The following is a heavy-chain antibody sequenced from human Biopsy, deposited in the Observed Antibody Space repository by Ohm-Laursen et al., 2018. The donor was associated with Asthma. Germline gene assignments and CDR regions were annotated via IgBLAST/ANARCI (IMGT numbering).Heavy chain of an antibody. Sequence: GASVKVSCKISGYSLTDLSMHWVRQAPGQGLEWMGGHDHEEGGTVNARRIQGRVTMTEDTSTDTAYMELSSLSSDDTAVYYCASDFPKDYVRYNFQFWGQGTLVTVSS. D-gene: IGHD4-17*01. J-gene: IGHJ4*02. CDR1: GYSLTDLS. CDR2: HDHEEGGT. V-gene: IGHV1-24*01. CDR3: ASDFPKDYVRYNFQF.